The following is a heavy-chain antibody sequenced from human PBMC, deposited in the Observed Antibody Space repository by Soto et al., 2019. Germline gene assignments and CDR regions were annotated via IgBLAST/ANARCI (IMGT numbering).Heavy chain of an antibody. V-gene: IGHV3-11*06. Sequence: GGSLRLSCEGSGFTFSYYYISWIRQAPGKGLEWISYSSNSGTFSRYADSVKGRFSISRDNTKNLLYPQMNSLRAEDTAVYYCARSGDNYNRLDYWGQGTPVTVSS. CDR1: GFTFSYYY. CDR2: SSNSGTFS. J-gene: IGHJ4*02. CDR3: ARSGDNYNRLDY. D-gene: IGHD1-1*01.